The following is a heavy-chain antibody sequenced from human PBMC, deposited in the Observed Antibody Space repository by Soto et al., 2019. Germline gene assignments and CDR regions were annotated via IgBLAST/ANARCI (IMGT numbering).Heavy chain of an antibody. CDR3: ARDGSSTANWVDA. CDR1: GAPLHSGGYY. J-gene: IGHJ5*02. D-gene: IGHD2-2*01. CDR2: IYYTGVT. V-gene: IGHV4-31*03. Sequence: LSLTCTVSGAPLHSGGYYWAWIRQNPGKGLEWIGYIYYTGVTYYNPSLGSRVNISVDTYKNQFSLELTSVTAADTAVYYCARDGSSTANWVDAGGQGILVTVSS.